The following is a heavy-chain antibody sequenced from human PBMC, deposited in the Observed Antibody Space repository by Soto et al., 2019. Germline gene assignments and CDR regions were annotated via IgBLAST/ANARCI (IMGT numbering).Heavy chain of an antibody. J-gene: IGHJ4*02. Sequence: SLRFSFAASVFTFSAYYMSWIRQATGKGLEWVSYISSSGSTIYYADSVKGRFTISRDNAKNSLYLQMNSLRAEDTAVYYCATPGEVPGTPFDYWGQGTLVTVSS. CDR1: VFTFSAYY. CDR2: ISSSGSTI. CDR3: ATPGEVPGTPFDY. V-gene: IGHV3-11*01. D-gene: IGHD6-19*01.